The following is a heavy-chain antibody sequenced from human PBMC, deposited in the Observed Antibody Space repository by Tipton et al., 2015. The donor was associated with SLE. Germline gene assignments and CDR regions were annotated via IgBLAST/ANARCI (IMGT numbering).Heavy chain of an antibody. CDR3: VKDRLEWLVQGYLRH. D-gene: IGHD6-19*01. Sequence: GSLRLSCAASGFTFSSYAMQWVRQAPGKGLEWVGLIWYDGSKKYYADSVKGRFTISRDNSKNTLFLQVDSLRTDDTAVYFCVKDRLEWLVQGYLRHWGQGTLVSVSS. CDR2: IWYDGSKK. J-gene: IGHJ1*01. V-gene: IGHV3-30*02. CDR1: GFTFSSYA.